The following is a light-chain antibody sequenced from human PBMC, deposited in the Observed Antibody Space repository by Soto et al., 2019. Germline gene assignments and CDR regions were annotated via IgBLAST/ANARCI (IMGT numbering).Light chain of an antibody. CDR2: TAS. Sequence: IQLTQSPSSLSASVGDRVTINCRASQGISSYLAWYQQKPGKAPNLLMYTASSLERGVPSRFSGSGSGTEFTLTISSLQPDDFATYYCQQYNSYSWTFGQGTKVDI. CDR1: QGISSY. CDR3: QQYNSYSWT. J-gene: IGKJ1*01. V-gene: IGKV1-9*01.